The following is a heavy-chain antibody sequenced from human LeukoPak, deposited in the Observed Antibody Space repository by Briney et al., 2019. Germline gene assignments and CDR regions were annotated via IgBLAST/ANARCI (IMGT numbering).Heavy chain of an antibody. CDR2: ISSSGST. CDR3: ARVADWFDP. J-gene: IGHJ5*02. CDR1: GDSISSYY. Sequence: SETLSLTCTISGDSISSYYWSWIRQPPGKGLEWIGYISSSGSTKYNPSLTSRVTISVDMSENQFSLSLYSVTAADTAVYYCARVADWFDPWGQGTLVTVSS. V-gene: IGHV4-59*01.